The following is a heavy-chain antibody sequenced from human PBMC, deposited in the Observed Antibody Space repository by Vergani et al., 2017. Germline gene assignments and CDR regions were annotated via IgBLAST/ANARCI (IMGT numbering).Heavy chain of an antibody. V-gene: IGHV3-23*01. CDR3: AKESVVVPAGKHSNWYFDL. CDR1: GFTFSSYA. J-gene: IGHJ2*01. Sequence: EVQLLESGGGLVQPGGSLRLSCAASGFTFSSYAMSWVRQAPGKGLEWVSAISGSGGSTYYADSVKGRFTIYRDHSKNTLYLQMNSLRAEDTAVYYCAKESVVVPAGKHSNWYFDLWGRGTLVTVSS. CDR2: ISGSGGST. D-gene: IGHD2-2*01.